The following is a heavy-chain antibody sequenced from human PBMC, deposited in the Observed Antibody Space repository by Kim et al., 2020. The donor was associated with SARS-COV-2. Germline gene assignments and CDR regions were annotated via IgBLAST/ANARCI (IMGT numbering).Heavy chain of an antibody. V-gene: IGHV1-46*04. J-gene: IGHJ4*02. D-gene: IGHD3-16*01. Sequence: ASVKVSCKASGYTLTSDHMHWVRQAPGQGLEWMGIITPNSGRTSYAQKLQGRVTMSRDTSTSTVYMELSSLRSDDTAMYYCARDLGCSWTWADWGQGTLVTVSS. CDR3: ARDLGCSWTWAD. CDR1: GYTLTSDH. CDR2: ITPNSGRT.